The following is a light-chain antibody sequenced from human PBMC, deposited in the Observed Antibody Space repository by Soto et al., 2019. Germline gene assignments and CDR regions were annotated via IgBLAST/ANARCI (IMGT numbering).Light chain of an antibody. CDR1: SSDVGGFNY. J-gene: IGLJ3*02. Sequence: QSALTQPASVSGSPGQSITISCTGTSSDVGGFNYVSWYQQHPGKAPKLLIFDVYSRPSGISNRFSGSKSGNTASLTISGLQSEDEATYYCVAWDGNLKGWLFGGGTKLTVL. CDR3: VAWDGNLKGWL. CDR2: DVY. V-gene: IGLV2-14*01.